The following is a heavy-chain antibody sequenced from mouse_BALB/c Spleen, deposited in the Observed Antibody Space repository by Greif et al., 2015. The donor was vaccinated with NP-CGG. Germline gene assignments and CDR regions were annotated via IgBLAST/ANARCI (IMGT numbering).Heavy chain of an antibody. J-gene: IGHJ3*01. CDR2: IRSGGST. CDR3: ARPFTTATLAY. CDR1: GFSLTSYG. V-gene: IGHV2-2*02. Sequence: VQLVESGPGLVQPSQSLSITCTVSGFSLTSYGVHWVRQSPGKGLEWLGVIRSGGSTDYNAAFISRLSISKDNSKSQVFFKMNSLQANDTAIYYCARPFTTATLAYWGQGTLVTVSA. D-gene: IGHD1-2*01.